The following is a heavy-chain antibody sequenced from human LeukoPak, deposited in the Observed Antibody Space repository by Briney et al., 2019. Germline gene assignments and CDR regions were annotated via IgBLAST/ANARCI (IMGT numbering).Heavy chain of an antibody. CDR2: NYYSGST. V-gene: IGHV4-38-2*02. Sequence: PSETLSLTCTVSGYSISSGYYWGWIRQPPGKGLEWIGSNYYSGSTYYNPSLKSRVTISVDTSKNQFSLKLSSVTAADTAVYYCARGFTSDGFDIWGQGTMVTVSS. CDR1: GYSISSGYY. CDR3: ARGFTSDGFDI. J-gene: IGHJ3*02.